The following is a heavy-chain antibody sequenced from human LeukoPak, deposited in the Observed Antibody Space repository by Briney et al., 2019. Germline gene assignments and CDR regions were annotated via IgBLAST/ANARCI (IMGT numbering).Heavy chain of an antibody. D-gene: IGHD3-3*01. CDR1: GFTFSDYY. V-gene: IGHV3-11*04. Sequence: GGSLRLSSAASGFTFSDYYMSWIRQAPGKGLEWVSYISSSGSTIYYADSVKGRFTISRDNAKNSLYLQMNSLRAEDTAVYYCAREGPHYDFWSGYQEYYYYMDVWGKGTTVTVSS. CDR2: ISSSGSTI. CDR3: AREGPHYDFWSGYQEYYYYMDV. J-gene: IGHJ6*03.